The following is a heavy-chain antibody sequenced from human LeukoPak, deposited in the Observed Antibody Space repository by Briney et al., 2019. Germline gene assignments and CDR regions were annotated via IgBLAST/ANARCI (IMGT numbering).Heavy chain of an antibody. V-gene: IGHV4-4*07. CDR2: IYTSGST. J-gene: IGHJ3*02. Sequence: PSETLSLTCTVSGGSISSYYWSWIRQPAGKGLEWIGRIYTSGSTTYNPYLKSRATMSVETSKNQFSLKLRSVTAADTAVYYCARDAPLQLLLQNAFDIWGQGKMVTVSS. CDR1: GGSISSYY. CDR3: ARDAPLQLLLQNAFDI. D-gene: IGHD2-2*01.